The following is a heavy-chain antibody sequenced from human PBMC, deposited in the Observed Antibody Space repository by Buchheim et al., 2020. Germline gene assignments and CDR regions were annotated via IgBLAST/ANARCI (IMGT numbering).Heavy chain of an antibody. Sequence: QVQLVQSGAEVKKPGASVRISCKASGYTFTRFYIHWFRQAPGQGLEWMGIINPGGEPITYAPKFQGRVTMTRDTSTNTVYMELSSLRSEDTAMYYCARELGSTYYFDYWGQGTL. CDR1: GYTFTRFY. V-gene: IGHV1-46*03. CDR3: ARELGSTYYFDY. D-gene: IGHD3-10*01. J-gene: IGHJ4*02. CDR2: INPGGEPI.